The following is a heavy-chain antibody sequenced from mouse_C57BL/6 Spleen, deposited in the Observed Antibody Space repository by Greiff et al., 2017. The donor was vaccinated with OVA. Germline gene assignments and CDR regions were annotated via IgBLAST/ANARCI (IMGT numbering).Heavy chain of an antibody. CDR2: IDPSDSYT. CDR1: GYTFTSYW. CDR3: ARGERGDY. Sequence: QVQLQQPGAELVMPGASVKLSCKASGYTFTSYWMHWVKQRPGQGLEWIGEIDPSDSYTNYNQQFKGKSTLTVDKSSSTAYMQLSSLTSEDSAVYYCARGERGDYWGQGTTLTVSS. J-gene: IGHJ2*01. V-gene: IGHV1-69*01.